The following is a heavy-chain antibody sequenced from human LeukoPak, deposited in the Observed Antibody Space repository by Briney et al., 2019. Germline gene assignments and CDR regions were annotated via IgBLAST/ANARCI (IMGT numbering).Heavy chain of an antibody. J-gene: IGHJ5*02. CDR2: IYYSGTY. CDR1: GVSISSDY. Sequence: SETLSLTCTVSGVSISSDYWSWIRLPPGKGLEWIGYIYYSGTYNYNPSLKSRVTMSVDTSKNQFSQKLTSVTAAYTAVYYCARRLRPSLFDPWGQGTLVTVSS. CDR3: ARRLRPSLFDP. D-gene: IGHD4-17*01. V-gene: IGHV4-59*08.